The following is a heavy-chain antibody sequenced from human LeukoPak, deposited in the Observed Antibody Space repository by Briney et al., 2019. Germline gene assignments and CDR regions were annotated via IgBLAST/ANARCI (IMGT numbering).Heavy chain of an antibody. J-gene: IGHJ6*03. CDR3: GRVAQLWLGDYYYYMDV. V-gene: IGHV3-20*04. CDR2: INWNGGST. Sequence: GGSLRLSCAASGFTFDDFGMTWVRQAPGKGLEWVSGINWNGGSTHYADSVKGRFTISRDNAKNSLYLQMNSLTAEDTALYYCGRVAQLWLGDYYYYMDVWGKGTSVTVSS. D-gene: IGHD3-10*01. CDR1: GFTFDDFG.